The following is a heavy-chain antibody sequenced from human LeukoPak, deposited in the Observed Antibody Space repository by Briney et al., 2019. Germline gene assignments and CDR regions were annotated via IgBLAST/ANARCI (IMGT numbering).Heavy chain of an antibody. J-gene: IGHJ4*02. CDR2: ISGSGGST. Sequence: SGGSLRLSCAASGFTFSSYAMSWVRQAPGKGLEWVSAISGSGGSTYYADSVKGRFTISRDNSRNTLYLQMNSLRAEDTAVYYCAKVPSFLITMVRGNYLDYRGQGTLVTVSS. CDR3: AKVPSFLITMVRGNYLDY. CDR1: GFTFSSYA. D-gene: IGHD3-10*01. V-gene: IGHV3-23*01.